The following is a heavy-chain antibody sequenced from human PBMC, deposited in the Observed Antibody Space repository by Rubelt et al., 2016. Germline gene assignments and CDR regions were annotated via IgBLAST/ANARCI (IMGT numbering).Heavy chain of an antibody. CDR3: ARRIAVAGRGFGWFDP. Sequence: QVQLQESGPGLVKPSETLSLTCTVSGGSISSYYWSCIRQPPGKGLEWIGYIYYSGSPNYNPPYLKWRGTMSGDTSKNQVSLKLRSVTAADTAVYYCARRIAVAGRGFGWFDPWGQGTLVTVSS. V-gene: IGHV4-59*08. CDR1: GGSISSYY. J-gene: IGHJ5*02. CDR2: IYYSGSP. D-gene: IGHD6-19*01.